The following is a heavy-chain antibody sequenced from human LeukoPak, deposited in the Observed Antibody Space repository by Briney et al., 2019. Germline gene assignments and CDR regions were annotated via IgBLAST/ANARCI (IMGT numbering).Heavy chain of an antibody. Sequence: PGRSLRLSCAASGFTFRSYCMHWVRQAPGKGLEWVAVISDDGRNKYYADSVKGRFTISRDDSKNTLYLQMNSLRAEDTAMYFCAKDRSRTWSFDYWGQGTLVTVSS. D-gene: IGHD6-13*01. V-gene: IGHV3-30*18. CDR2: ISDDGRNK. CDR1: GFTFRSYC. CDR3: AKDRSRTWSFDY. J-gene: IGHJ4*02.